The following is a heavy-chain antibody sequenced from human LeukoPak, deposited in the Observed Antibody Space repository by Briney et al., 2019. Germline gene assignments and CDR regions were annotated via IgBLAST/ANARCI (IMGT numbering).Heavy chain of an antibody. D-gene: IGHD3-10*01. V-gene: IGHV3-23*01. CDR2: FRCSGGST. CDR3: AKGSEPIRWFGEFNDKLPRPISTDYFDY. CDR1: GFTFTSYA. J-gene: IGHJ4*02. Sequence: GGSLRLSCTASGFTFTSYAMSWVRQAPGKGLECISGFRCSGGSTYYADSVKGRFTISRDNSKNTLYLQMNSLRAEDTAVYYCAKGSEPIRWFGEFNDKLPRPISTDYFDYWGQGTLVTVTS.